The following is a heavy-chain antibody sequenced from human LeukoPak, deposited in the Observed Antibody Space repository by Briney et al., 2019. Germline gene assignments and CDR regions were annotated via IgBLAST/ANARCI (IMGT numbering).Heavy chain of an antibody. CDR2: INPSGGST. J-gene: IGHJ5*02. CDR1: GYTFTSYY. V-gene: IGHV1-46*01. CDR3: ARGLLGDYGDYVPFFDP. Sequence: GASVKVSCKASGYTFTSYYMHWVRQAPGQGLEWMGIINPSGGSTSYAQKFQGRVTMTRDTSTSTVYMELSSLRSEDTAVYYCARGLLGDYGDYVPFFDPWGRGTLVTVSS. D-gene: IGHD4-17*01.